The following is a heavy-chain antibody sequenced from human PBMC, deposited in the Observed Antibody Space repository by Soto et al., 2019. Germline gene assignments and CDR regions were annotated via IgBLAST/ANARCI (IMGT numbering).Heavy chain of an antibody. CDR1: GYSLTSGYH. Sequence: LSLTCGVSGYSLTSGYHWGWIRQPPGKGLEWIGTIYHSGTTYYNPSLMSRVTMSVDTSKNQFSLKVTSATAADTAVYFCVRVYGRSSCFFDSWGQGTLVTVSS. J-gene: IGHJ4*02. CDR2: IYHSGTT. CDR3: VRVYGRSSCFFDS. D-gene: IGHD6-6*01. V-gene: IGHV4-38-2*01.